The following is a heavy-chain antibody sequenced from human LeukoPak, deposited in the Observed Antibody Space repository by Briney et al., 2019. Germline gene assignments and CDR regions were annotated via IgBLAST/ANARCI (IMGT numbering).Heavy chain of an antibody. J-gene: IGHJ6*02. Sequence: GGSLRLSCAASGFTFSNAWMSWVRQAPGKGLEWVSSISSSSSYIYYADSVKGRFTISRDNAKNSLYLQMNSLRAEDTAVYYCAREGRGYGMDVWGQGTTVTVSS. CDR3: AREGRGYGMDV. D-gene: IGHD3-10*01. CDR1: GFTFSNAW. V-gene: IGHV3-21*01. CDR2: ISSSSSYI.